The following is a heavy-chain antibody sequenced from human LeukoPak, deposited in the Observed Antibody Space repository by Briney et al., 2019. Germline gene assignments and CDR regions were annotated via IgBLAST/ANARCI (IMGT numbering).Heavy chain of an antibody. CDR1: GFTFSSYS. CDR2: ISSSSSYI. J-gene: IGHJ3*02. CDR3: ARDRGDGYNPPI. V-gene: IGHV3-21*01. Sequence: GGSLRLSCAASGFTFSSYSMNWVRQAPGKGLEWVSSISSSSSYIYYADSVKGRFTISRDNAKNSLYLQMNSLRAEDTAVYYCARDRGDGYNPPIWGQGTMVTVSS. D-gene: IGHD5-24*01.